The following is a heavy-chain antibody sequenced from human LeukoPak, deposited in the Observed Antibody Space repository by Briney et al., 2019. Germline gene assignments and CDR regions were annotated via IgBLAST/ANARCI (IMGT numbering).Heavy chain of an antibody. J-gene: IGHJ4*02. CDR3: AKGRGKVGATTPNFDY. D-gene: IGHD1-26*01. Sequence: LAGGSLRLSCAASGFTFSSYEMSWVRQAPGKGLEWVSAISGSGGSTYYADSVKGRFTISRDNSKNTLYLQMNSLRAEDTAVYYCAKGRGKVGATTPNFDYWGQGTLVTVSS. CDR1: GFTFSSYE. V-gene: IGHV3-23*01. CDR2: ISGSGGST.